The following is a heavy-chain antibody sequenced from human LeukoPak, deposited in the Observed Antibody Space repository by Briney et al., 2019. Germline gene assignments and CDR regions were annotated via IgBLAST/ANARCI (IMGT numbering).Heavy chain of an antibody. Sequence: ASVKVSCKASGYTFTDDFMHWVRQAPGQGLEWMGWINPNSGGTHYAQKFQGRVTMTRDTSISTAYMELSRLRSDDTAVYYCARVQRGFPYWGQGTVVTVSS. D-gene: IGHD6-25*01. CDR1: GYTFTDDF. J-gene: IGHJ4*01. V-gene: IGHV1-2*02. CDR3: ARVQRGFPY. CDR2: INPNSGGT.